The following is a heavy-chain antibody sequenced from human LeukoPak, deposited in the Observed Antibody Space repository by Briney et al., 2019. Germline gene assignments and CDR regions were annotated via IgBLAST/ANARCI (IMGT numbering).Heavy chain of an antibody. CDR1: GFTFSSYG. Sequence: GGSLRLSCAASGFTFSSYGIHWVRQAPGKGLEWVAVISYDGSNKYYADSVKGRFTISRDNSKNTLYLQMNSLRAEDTAVYYCASIAAPFDYWGQGTLVTVSS. V-gene: IGHV3-30*03. CDR2: ISYDGSNK. D-gene: IGHD6-6*01. J-gene: IGHJ4*02. CDR3: ASIAAPFDY.